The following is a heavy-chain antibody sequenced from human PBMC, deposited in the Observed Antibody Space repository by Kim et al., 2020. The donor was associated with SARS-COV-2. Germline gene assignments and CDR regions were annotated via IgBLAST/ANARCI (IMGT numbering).Heavy chain of an antibody. Sequence: SETLSLTCTVSGGSISSSSYYWGWIRQPPGKGLEWIGSIYYSGSTYYNPSLKSRVTISVDTSKNQFSLKLSSVTAADTAVYYCARGRGTLDYWGQGTLVTVSS. V-gene: IGHV4-39*01. CDR1: GGSISSSSYY. CDR3: ARGRGTLDY. D-gene: IGHD3-10*01. J-gene: IGHJ4*02. CDR2: IYYSGST.